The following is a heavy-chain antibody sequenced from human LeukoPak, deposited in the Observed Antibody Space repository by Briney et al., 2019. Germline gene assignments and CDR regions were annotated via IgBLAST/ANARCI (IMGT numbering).Heavy chain of an antibody. CDR3: ASDRGGSYTYYYYYYMDV. CDR1: GYTFTGCY. V-gene: IGHV1-2*02. D-gene: IGHD1-26*01. CDR2: INPNSGGT. Sequence: ASVKVSCKASGYTFTGCYMHWVRQAPGQGLEWMGWINPNSGGTNYAQKFQGRVTMTRDTSISTAYMELSRLRSDDTAVYYCASDRGGSYTYYYYYYMDVWGKGTTVTVSS. J-gene: IGHJ6*03.